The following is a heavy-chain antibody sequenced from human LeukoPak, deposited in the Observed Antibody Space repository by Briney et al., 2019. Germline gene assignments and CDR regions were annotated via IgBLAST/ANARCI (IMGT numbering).Heavy chain of an antibody. V-gene: IGHV3-23*01. J-gene: IGHJ4*02. CDR2: ISRSGGST. CDR1: ALTFSSDA. Sequence: PGRYLRLSYAASALTFSSDAKSCVRQAPGNEQKWRSAISRSGGSTYYADSVKGRFTISRDNSKNTLYLQMNSLRAEDTAVYYCAKSVGSWPRENFDYWGQGTLVTVSS. CDR3: AKSVGSWPRENFDY. D-gene: IGHD6-13*01.